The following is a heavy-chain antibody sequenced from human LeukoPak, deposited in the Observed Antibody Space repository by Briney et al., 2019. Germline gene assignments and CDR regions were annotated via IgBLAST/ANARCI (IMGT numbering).Heavy chain of an antibody. J-gene: IGHJ5*02. CDR2: INHSGST. D-gene: IGHD3-10*01. Sequence: SETLSLTCAVYGGSFIGFHWNWIRQPPGKGLEWIGDINHSGSTNYNPSLTSRVTISVDTSKNQFSLKLSSVTAADTAVYYCARDNKLLWFGELFGWFDPWGQGTLVTVSS. CDR1: GGSFIGFH. CDR3: ARDNKLLWFGELFGWFDP. V-gene: IGHV4-34*01.